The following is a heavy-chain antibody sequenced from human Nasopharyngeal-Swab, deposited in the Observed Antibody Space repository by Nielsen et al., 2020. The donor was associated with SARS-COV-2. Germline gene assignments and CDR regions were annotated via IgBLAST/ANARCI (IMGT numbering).Heavy chain of an antibody. D-gene: IGHD3-16*01. Sequence: GESLKISCAASGFSFSRYWMHWVRRAPGKGLAWVSRIDTDASVIDYADSVKGRFTISRDNAKNTLYLQMNSLRAEDTALYYCASDLGGIGAFWGQGALVTVSS. V-gene: IGHV3-74*01. CDR3: ASDLGGIGAF. CDR1: GFSFSRYW. J-gene: IGHJ4*02. CDR2: IDTDASVI.